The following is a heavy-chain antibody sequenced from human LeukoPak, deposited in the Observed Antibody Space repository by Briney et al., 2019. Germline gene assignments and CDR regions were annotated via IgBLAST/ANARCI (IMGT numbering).Heavy chain of an antibody. V-gene: IGHV3-11*01. D-gene: IGHD1-26*01. CDR3: AKEARGSGRDFDY. CDR2: IGTRSNPI. J-gene: IGHJ4*02. CDR1: GFSFSDFY. Sequence: GGSLRLSCAASGFSFSDFYMSWIRQAPGMGLEWISYIGTRSNPIYYADSVKGRFTISRDDAKNSLYLQMNSLRDEDTAVYFCAKEARGSGRDFDYWGQGILVTVSS.